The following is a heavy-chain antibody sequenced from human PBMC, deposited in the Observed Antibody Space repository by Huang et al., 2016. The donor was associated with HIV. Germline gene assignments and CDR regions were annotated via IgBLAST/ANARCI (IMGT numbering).Heavy chain of an antibody. Sequence: QVQLHESGPGLVKPSETLYLACLVSGGSVSGDRYYWSWLRPPPGRALEWIGYIYDTKYTDYSPSLKSRDTISLDTAKNHVSLKMASATAADTAVYFCARTPYYYDSRDLYYFDYWGQGTLVAVSS. CDR1: GGSVSGDRYY. CDR2: IYDTKYT. D-gene: IGHD3-22*01. CDR3: ARTPYYYDSRDLYYFDY. J-gene: IGHJ4*02. V-gene: IGHV4-61*03.